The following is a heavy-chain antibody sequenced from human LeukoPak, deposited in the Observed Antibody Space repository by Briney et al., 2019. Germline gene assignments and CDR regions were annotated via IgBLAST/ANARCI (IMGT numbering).Heavy chain of an antibody. CDR1: GFSVSSNS. V-gene: IGHV3-66*01. J-gene: IGHJ4*02. CDR3: AKDVRFGDSDY. CDR2: LYSGSNT. Sequence: PGGSLRLSCAASGFSVSSNSMNWVRQAPGKGLQWVSVLYSGSNTYYAGSVKGRFTISRDNSKNTLYLQMNSLRAEDTAVYYCAKDVRFGDSDYWGQGTLVTVSS. D-gene: IGHD3-10*01.